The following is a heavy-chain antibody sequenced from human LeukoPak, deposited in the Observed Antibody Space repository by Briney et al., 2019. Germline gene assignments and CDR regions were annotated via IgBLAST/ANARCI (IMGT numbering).Heavy chain of an antibody. CDR3: ARGGAVGTVDY. J-gene: IGHJ4*02. Sequence: GGSLRLSCAASGFTFSSYWMSWVRQAPGKGLEWLAFIWYDEITKNYADSVKGRFTISRDNSKNTLYVQLNSLRPDDTAVYYCARGGAVGTVDYWGQGTLVTVSS. V-gene: IGHV3-30*02. D-gene: IGHD1/OR15-1a*01. CDR1: GFTFSSYW. CDR2: IWYDEITK.